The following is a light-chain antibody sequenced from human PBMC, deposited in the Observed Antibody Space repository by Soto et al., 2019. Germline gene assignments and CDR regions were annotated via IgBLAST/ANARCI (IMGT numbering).Light chain of an antibody. CDR3: CAYAAGDSFK. V-gene: IGLV2-11*01. J-gene: IGLJ2*01. Sequence: QSALTQPRSVSGSPGQSVTISCTGTTSDVCAYNYVSWHQQHPGKAPKLVIYDVTQRPSGVPERFSASKSGITASLTISGLQAEDGADYYCCAYAAGDSFKFGGGTKLTVL. CDR2: DVT. CDR1: TSDVCAYNY.